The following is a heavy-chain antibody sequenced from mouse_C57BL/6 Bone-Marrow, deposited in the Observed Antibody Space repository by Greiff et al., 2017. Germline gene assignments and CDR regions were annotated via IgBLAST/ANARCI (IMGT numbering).Heavy chain of an antibody. Sequence: VKLMESGPGLVQPSQSLSITCTVSGFSLTSYGVHWVRQSPGKGLEWLGVIWSGGSTDYNAAFISRLSISKDNSKSQVFFKMNSLQADDTAIYYCARYYGSRWWYFDVWGTGTTVTVSS. CDR1: GFSLTSYG. J-gene: IGHJ1*03. D-gene: IGHD1-1*01. CDR3: ARYYGSRWWYFDV. CDR2: IWSGGST. V-gene: IGHV2-2*01.